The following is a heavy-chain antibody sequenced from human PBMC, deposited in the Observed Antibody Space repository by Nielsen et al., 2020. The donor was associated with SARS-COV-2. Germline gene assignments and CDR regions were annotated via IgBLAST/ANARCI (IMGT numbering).Heavy chain of an antibody. D-gene: IGHD3-9*01. CDR1: GFTVSSNY. J-gene: IGHJ3*02. V-gene: IGHV3-53*01. CDR2: IYSGGST. Sequence: GGSLRLSCAASGFTVSSNYMSWVRQAPGKGLEWVSVIYSGGSTYYADSVKGRFTISRDNSKNTLYLQMNSLRAEDTAVYYCARGNYYDILTGYFNRAFDIWGQGTMVTVSS. CDR3: ARGNYYDILTGYFNRAFDI.